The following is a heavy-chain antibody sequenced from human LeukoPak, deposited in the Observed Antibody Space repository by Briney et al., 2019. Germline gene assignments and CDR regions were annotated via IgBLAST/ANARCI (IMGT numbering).Heavy chain of an antibody. D-gene: IGHD2-8*01. CDR1: GGTFSSYA. J-gene: IGHJ4*02. V-gene: IGHV1-69*05. CDR3: AREDIGVGYLLPIGDY. CDR2: IIPIFGTA. Sequence: SVKVSCKASGGTFSSYAISWVRQAPGQGLEWMGRIIPIFGTANYAQKFQGRVTITTDESTSTAYMELSSLRSEDTAVYYCAREDIGVGYLLPIGDYWGQGTLVTVSS.